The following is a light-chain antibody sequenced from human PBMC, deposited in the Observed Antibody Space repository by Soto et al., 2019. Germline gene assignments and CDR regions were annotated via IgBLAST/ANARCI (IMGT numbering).Light chain of an antibody. CDR3: CSHAGNNNYV. V-gene: IGLV2-8*01. Sequence: QSALTQPPSASGSPGQSVAISCTGTSRDVGGQNYVSWYQRHPGKAPKLIIYAVSNRPSGVPDRFSGSKSGNTASLTISGLRAEDEADYYCCSHAGNNNYVFGTGTKVTVL. CDR1: SRDVGGQNY. J-gene: IGLJ1*01. CDR2: AVS.